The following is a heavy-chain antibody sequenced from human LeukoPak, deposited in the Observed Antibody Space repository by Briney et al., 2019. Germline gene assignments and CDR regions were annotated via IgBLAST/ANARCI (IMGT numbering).Heavy chain of an antibody. CDR2: INHSGST. Sequence: SETLSLTCAVYGGSFSGYYWSWIRQPPGKGLEWIGEINHSGSTNYNPSLKSRVTISVDTSKNQFSLKLSSVTAADTAVYYCARDPDRLDTAMVNWFDPWGQGTLVTVSS. D-gene: IGHD5-18*01. V-gene: IGHV4-34*01. CDR3: ARDPDRLDTAMVNWFDP. J-gene: IGHJ5*02. CDR1: GGSFSGYY.